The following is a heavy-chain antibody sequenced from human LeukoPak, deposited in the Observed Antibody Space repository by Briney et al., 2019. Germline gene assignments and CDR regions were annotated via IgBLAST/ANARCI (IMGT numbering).Heavy chain of an antibody. V-gene: IGHV3-69-1*01. D-gene: IGHD1-26*01. CDR3: ARESAVGASLGFRGFYQYYYMDV. J-gene: IGHJ6*03. Sequence: PGGSLRLSCAASGFSFSDSYINWIRQAPGKGLEWVSYISGSGAIFYADSVQGRFTISRDNVKKSVSLQMNSLRADDSGVYYCARESAVGASLGFRGFYQYYYMDVWGKGTTVTVSS. CDR2: ISGSGAI. CDR1: GFSFSDSY.